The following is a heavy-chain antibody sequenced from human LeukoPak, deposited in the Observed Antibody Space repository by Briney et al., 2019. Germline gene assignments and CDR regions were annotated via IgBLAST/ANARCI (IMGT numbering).Heavy chain of an antibody. D-gene: IGHD3-10*01. CDR3: ARDLAQDLYYYGSGSSLFDY. Sequence: ASVKVSCKASGYTFTSYGISWVRQAPGQGLEWMGWISAYNGNTNYAQKLQGRVTMTTDTSTSTAYMELRSLRSDDTAVYYCARDLAQDLYYYGSGSSLFDYWGQGTLVTVSS. J-gene: IGHJ4*02. V-gene: IGHV1-18*01. CDR1: GYTFTSYG. CDR2: ISAYNGNT.